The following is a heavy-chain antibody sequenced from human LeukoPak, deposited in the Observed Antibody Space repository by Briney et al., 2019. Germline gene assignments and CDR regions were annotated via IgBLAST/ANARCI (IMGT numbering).Heavy chain of an antibody. J-gene: IGHJ6*02. CDR1: GFTFSSYG. V-gene: IGHV3-33*01. CDR3: ARAGLSSSWPGWYYGMDV. CDR2: IWYDGSNE. D-gene: IGHD6-13*01. Sequence: GGSLRLSCAASGFTFSSYGMHWVRQAPGKGLEWVAVIWYDGSNEYYADSVKGRFTISRDNSKNTLYLQMNSLRAEDTAVYYCARAGLSSSWPGWYYGMDVWGQGTTVTVSS.